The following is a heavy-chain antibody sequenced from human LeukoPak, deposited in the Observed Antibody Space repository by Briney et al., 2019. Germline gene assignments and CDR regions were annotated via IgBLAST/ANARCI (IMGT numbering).Heavy chain of an antibody. CDR1: GYTLTELS. D-gene: IGHD3-10*01. CDR2: FDPEDGET. J-gene: IGHJ4*02. CDR3: ATDGPTPYYYGSGSYNY. V-gene: IGHV1-24*01. Sequence: ASVKVSCKVSGYTLTELSMHWVRQAPGKGLEWMGGFDPEDGETIYARKFQGRVTMTEDTSTDTAYMELSSLRSEDTAVYYCATDGPTPYYYGSGSYNYWGQGTLVTVSS.